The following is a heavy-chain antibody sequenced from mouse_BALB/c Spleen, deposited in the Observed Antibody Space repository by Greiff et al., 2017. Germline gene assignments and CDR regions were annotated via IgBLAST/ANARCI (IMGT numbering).Heavy chain of an antibody. CDR1: GYTFTSYW. D-gene: IGHD3-2*02. Sequence: VQLQQSGAELVKPGASVKLSCKTSGYTFTSYWIQWVKQRPGQGLGWIGEIFPGTGTTYYNEKFKGKATLTIDTSSSTAYMQLSSLTSEDSAVYFCARSGYGEYYFDYWGQGTTLTVSS. CDR3: ARSGYGEYYFDY. V-gene: IGHV1S132*01. J-gene: IGHJ2*01. CDR2: IFPGTGTT.